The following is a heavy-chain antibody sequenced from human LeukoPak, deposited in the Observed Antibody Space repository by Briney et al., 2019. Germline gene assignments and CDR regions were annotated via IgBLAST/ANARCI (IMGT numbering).Heavy chain of an antibody. Sequence: SETLSLTCAVYGGSFSGYYWSWIRQPPGKGLEWIGEINHSGSTNYNPSLKSRVTISVDTSKNQFSLKRSSVTAADTAVYYCASYTAGGGGLDYWGQGTLVTVSS. D-gene: IGHD5-18*01. CDR1: GGSFSGYY. CDR2: INHSGST. CDR3: ASYTAGGGGLDY. J-gene: IGHJ4*02. V-gene: IGHV4-34*01.